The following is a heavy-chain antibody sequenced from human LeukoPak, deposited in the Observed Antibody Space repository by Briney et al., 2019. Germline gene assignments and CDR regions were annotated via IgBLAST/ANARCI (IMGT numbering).Heavy chain of an antibody. J-gene: IGHJ6*02. V-gene: IGHV3-53*01. D-gene: IGHD6-13*01. CDR2: IRNNGIT. Sequence: GGSLRLSCAVSGFTVSSNYMSWVRQAPGTGLEWVSIIRNNGITHEADSVRGRFTLSRDNSKNTLYLQMNSLRAEDTAVYYCVRDRGIASTGGYGMDVWGQGTTVTVSS. CDR3: VRDRGIASTGGYGMDV. CDR1: GFTVSSNY.